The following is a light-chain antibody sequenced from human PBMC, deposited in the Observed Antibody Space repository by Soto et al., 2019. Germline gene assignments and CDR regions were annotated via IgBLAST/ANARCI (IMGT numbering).Light chain of an antibody. Sequence: AIRMTQSPSSFSASTGDRVTITCRASQGISSYLAWYQQKPGKAPKLLIYAASTLQSGVPSRFSGSGSGTDFTLTISCLQSEDFATYYCPQYYSYPLTFRGGTKVDIK. J-gene: IGKJ4*01. CDR2: AAS. V-gene: IGKV1-8*01. CDR1: QGISSY. CDR3: PQYYSYPLT.